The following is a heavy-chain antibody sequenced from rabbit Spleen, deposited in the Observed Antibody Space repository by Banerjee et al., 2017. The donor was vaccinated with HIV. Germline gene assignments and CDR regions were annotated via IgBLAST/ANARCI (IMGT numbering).Heavy chain of an antibody. CDR1: GFTISSSSW. V-gene: IGHV1S40*01. Sequence: QSLEESGGGLVTPGASLTLTCTASGFTISSSSWICWVRQAPGKGPEWIACIYAGDGKTAYASWAKGRFTISKTSSTTVTLQMTSLTGADTATYFCARDLAGVIGWNFNLWGQGTLVTVS. CDR3: ARDLAGVIGWNFNL. J-gene: IGHJ4*01. CDR2: IYAGDGKT. D-gene: IGHD4-1*01.